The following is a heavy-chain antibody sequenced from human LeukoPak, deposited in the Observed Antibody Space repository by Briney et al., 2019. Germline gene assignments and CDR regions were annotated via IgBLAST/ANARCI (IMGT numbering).Heavy chain of an antibody. CDR3: ARSYYYYGSGSYFVGRFDY. Sequence: ASVKVSCKASGYTFTSYGISWVRQAPGQGLEWMGWISAYNGNTNYAQKLQGRVTMTTDTSTSTAYMELRSLRSDDTAVYYCARSYYYYGSGSYFVGRFDYWGQGTLVTVSS. CDR1: GYTFTSYG. V-gene: IGHV1-18*01. CDR2: ISAYNGNT. D-gene: IGHD3-10*01. J-gene: IGHJ4*02.